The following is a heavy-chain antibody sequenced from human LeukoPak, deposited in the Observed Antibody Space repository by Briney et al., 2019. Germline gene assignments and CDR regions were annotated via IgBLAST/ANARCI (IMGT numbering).Heavy chain of an antibody. V-gene: IGHV1-18*01. Sequence: ASVKVSCKASGYTFSSYGIIWVRQAPGQGLQWMGWDSPFNGNTDYAPKLQGRVTMTTDTSTTTAYMELRSLTSDDTAVYYCARRGGSYSHSDFWGQGTLVTVSS. D-gene: IGHD1-26*01. CDR1: GYTFSSYG. J-gene: IGHJ4*02. CDR2: DSPFNGNT. CDR3: ARRGGSYSHSDF.